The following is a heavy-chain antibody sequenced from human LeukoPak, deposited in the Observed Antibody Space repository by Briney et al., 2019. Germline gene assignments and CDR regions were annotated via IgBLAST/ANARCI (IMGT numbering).Heavy chain of an antibody. CDR2: INPAGSST. Sequence: GGSLRLSCAASGFTFNSDWMHWVRQALGQGLVWVSRINPAGSSTNYADSVKGRFTISRDNAMNTLYLHLNSLRAEDTAVYYCARGVRGSYGTDLWGQGTLVTVSS. CDR3: ARGVRGSYGTDL. V-gene: IGHV3-74*01. J-gene: IGHJ5*02. CDR1: GFTFNSDW. D-gene: IGHD1-26*01.